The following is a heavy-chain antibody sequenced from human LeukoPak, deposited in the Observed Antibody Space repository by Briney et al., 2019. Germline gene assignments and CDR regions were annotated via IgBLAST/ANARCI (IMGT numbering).Heavy chain of an antibody. J-gene: IGHJ4*02. CDR2: ISWNSGSI. CDR1: GFTFDDYA. D-gene: IGHD3-22*01. V-gene: IGHV3-9*01. CDR3: AKDSGLYYDSSGYYRYFDY. Sequence: QAGGSLRLSCAASGFTFDDYAMPWVRQAPGKGLEWVSGISWNSGSIGYADSVKGRFTISRDNAKNSLYLQMNSLRAEDTALYYCAKDSGLYYDSSGYYRYFDYWGQGTLVTVSS.